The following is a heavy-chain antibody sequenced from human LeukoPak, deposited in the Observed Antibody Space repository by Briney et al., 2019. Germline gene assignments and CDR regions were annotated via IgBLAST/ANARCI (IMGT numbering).Heavy chain of an antibody. CDR1: GGSISSYY. J-gene: IGHJ6*02. CDR2: IYTSGST. V-gene: IGHV4-4*07. Sequence: SETLSLTCTVSGGSISSYYWSWIRQPAGKGLEWIGRIYTSGSTNYNPSLKSRVTMSVDTSKNQFSLKLSSVTAADTAVYYCARDEVQQQLRDYYYYGMDVWGQGTTVTVSS. CDR3: ARDEVQQQLRDYYYYGMDV. D-gene: IGHD6-13*01.